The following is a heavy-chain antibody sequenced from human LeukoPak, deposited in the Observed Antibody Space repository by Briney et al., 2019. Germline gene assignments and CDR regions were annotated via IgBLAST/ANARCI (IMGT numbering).Heavy chain of an antibody. V-gene: IGHV4-39*01. CDR2: IYYSGST. Sequence: PSETLSLTCTVSGGSISSSSYYWGWIRQPPGKGLEWIGSIYYSGSTYYNPSLKSRLIISVDTSKNQFSLRLSSVTAAETAVYYCARSRVIRGYSYGYYFDYWGQGTLVTVSS. CDR1: GGSISSSSYY. J-gene: IGHJ4*02. CDR3: ARSRVIRGYSYGYYFDY. D-gene: IGHD5-18*01.